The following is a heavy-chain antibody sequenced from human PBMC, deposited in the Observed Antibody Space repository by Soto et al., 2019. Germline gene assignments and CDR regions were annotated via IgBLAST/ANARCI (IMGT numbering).Heavy chain of an antibody. Sequence: GGSLRLSCAASGFTFSSYAMHWVRQAPGKGLEWVAVISYDGSNKYYADSVKGRFNISRDKSKNTLYLQMNSLRAEDTAVYYCARDLSPRLRWLLFDYWGQGTLVTVSS. J-gene: IGHJ4*02. CDR3: ARDLSPRLRWLLFDY. D-gene: IGHD4-17*01. V-gene: IGHV3-30-3*01. CDR2: ISYDGSNK. CDR1: GFTFSSYA.